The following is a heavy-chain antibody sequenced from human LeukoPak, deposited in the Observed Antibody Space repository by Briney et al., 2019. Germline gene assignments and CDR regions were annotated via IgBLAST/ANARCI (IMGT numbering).Heavy chain of an antibody. CDR3: AKSNCSSTSCFYYYYGMDV. Sequence: SETLSLTCAVYGGSFSGHYWSWIRQPPGKGLEWIGEINHSGSTNYNPSLKSRVTISVDTSKNQFSLKLSSVTAEDTAVYYCAKSNCSSTSCFYYYYGMDVWGQGTTVTVSS. D-gene: IGHD2-2*01. CDR1: GGSFSGHY. CDR2: INHSGST. V-gene: IGHV4-34*01. J-gene: IGHJ6*02.